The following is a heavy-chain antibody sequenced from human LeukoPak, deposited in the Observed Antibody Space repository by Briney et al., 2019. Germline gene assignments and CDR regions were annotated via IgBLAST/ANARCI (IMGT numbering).Heavy chain of an antibody. V-gene: IGHV3-53*01. J-gene: IGHJ3*02. CDR3: ARPTSSWYPWAFDI. Sequence: GGSLRLSCAASGFTFSSYAMSWVRQAPGKGLEWVSVISSGGSTYYADSVKGRFTISRDNSKNTLYLQMNSLGAEDTAVYYCARPTSSWYPWAFDIWGQGTMVTVSS. CDR2: ISSGGST. CDR1: GFTFSSYA. D-gene: IGHD6-13*01.